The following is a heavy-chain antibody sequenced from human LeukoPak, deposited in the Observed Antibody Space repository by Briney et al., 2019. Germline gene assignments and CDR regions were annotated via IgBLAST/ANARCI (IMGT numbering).Heavy chain of an antibody. Sequence: SETLSLTXTVSGGSISSGDYYWSWIRQPPGKGLEWIGYIYYSGSTYYNPSLKSRVTISVDTSKNQFSLKLSSVTAADTAVCYCARKFDTYYFDYWGQGTLVTVSS. D-gene: IGHD3-10*01. V-gene: IGHV4-30-4*08. CDR1: GGSISSGDYY. J-gene: IGHJ4*02. CDR2: IYYSGST. CDR3: ARKFDTYYFDY.